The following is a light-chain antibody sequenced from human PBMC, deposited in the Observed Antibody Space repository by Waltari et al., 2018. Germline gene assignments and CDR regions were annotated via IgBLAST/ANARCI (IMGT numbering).Light chain of an antibody. J-gene: IGKJ2*01. CDR3: QQYYTTPFT. V-gene: IGKV4-1*01. CDR1: HNILDSSNNKHH. Sequence: DIVMTQSPDSLAVSLGERATINCKSSHNILDSSNNKHHLAWYRQRPGQPPQVVIYWAFSREFGVPDRFTGSGSGTDFTLTISSLQADDVAVYYCQQYYTTPFTFGQGTKLEIK. CDR2: WAF.